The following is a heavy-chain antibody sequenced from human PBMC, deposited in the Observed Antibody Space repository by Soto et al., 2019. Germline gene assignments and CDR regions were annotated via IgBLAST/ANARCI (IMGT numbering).Heavy chain of an antibody. CDR2: IYHTGTT. CDR3: ARHPSRRYYDSSGYYYPLVYGMDV. Sequence: TLSLTCTVSGGSINSVYYSWTWIRQPPAKGLEWIGYIYHTGTTYYNTSLKSRVTISVDRSKNQFSLKLSSVTAADTAVYYCARHPSRRYYDSSGYYYPLVYGMDVWGQGTTVT. D-gene: IGHD3-22*01. CDR1: GGSINSVYYS. V-gene: IGHV4-30-2*01. J-gene: IGHJ6*02.